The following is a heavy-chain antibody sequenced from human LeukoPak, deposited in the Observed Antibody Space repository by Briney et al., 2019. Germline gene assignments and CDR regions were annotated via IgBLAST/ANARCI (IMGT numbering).Heavy chain of an antibody. Sequence: GGSLRLSCAASGFTVSSNYMTWVRQAPGKVLEWVSFIYRGGSTSYADSVKARFTISRDNSKNTLYLQMNSLRAEDTAVYYCAGGKCGGDCYSQYYLDYWGQGTLVTVSS. CDR2: IYRGGST. CDR1: GFTVSSNY. J-gene: IGHJ4*02. V-gene: IGHV3-66*01. D-gene: IGHD2-21*02. CDR3: AGGKCGGDCYSQYYLDY.